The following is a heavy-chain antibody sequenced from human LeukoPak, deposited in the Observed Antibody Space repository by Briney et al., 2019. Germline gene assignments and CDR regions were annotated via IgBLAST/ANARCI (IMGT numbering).Heavy chain of an antibody. D-gene: IGHD4-23*01. Sequence: GGSLRLSCAASGFSFRDFWMAWVRQAPGKGLEWVAHIKEDRTADYYVDSVKGRFTISKDDGKNSLHLQMNSLRVEGTAVYYCVRGGWELDYWGQGTLVTASS. J-gene: IGHJ4*02. CDR1: GFSFRDFW. CDR2: IKEDRTAD. V-gene: IGHV3-7*01. CDR3: VRGGWELDY.